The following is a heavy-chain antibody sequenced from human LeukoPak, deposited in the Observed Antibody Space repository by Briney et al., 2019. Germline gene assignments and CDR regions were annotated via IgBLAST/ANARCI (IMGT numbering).Heavy chain of an antibody. CDR2: INHSGST. CDR1: GGSFSGYY. D-gene: IGHD3-22*01. CDR3: ARWRGPLTYYYDSSGYPHRHGMDV. V-gene: IGHV4-34*01. Sequence: SETLSLTCAVYGGSFSGYYWSWIRQPPGKGLEWIGEINHSGSTNYNPSLKSRVTMSVDTSKNQFSLKLSSVTAADTAVYYCARWRGPLTYYYDSSGYPHRHGMDVWGQGTTVTVSS. J-gene: IGHJ6*02.